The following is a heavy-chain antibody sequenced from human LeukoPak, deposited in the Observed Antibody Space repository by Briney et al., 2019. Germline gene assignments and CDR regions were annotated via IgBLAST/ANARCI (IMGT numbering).Heavy chain of an antibody. CDR1: GGYISSSSYY. Sequence: SETLSLTCTVSGGYISSSSYYWGWIRQPPGKGLEWIGGIYYSGSTYYNPYLQSRVTISVDTSKNQFSLKSRSVTAADTAVYYCARSYCSSTSCYAVGAFDIWGQGTMVTVSS. CDR2: IYYSGST. V-gene: IGHV4-39*01. CDR3: ARSYCSSTSCYAVGAFDI. J-gene: IGHJ3*02. D-gene: IGHD2-2*01.